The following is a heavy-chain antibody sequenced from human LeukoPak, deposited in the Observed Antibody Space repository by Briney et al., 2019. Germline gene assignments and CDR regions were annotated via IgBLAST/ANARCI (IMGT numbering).Heavy chain of an antibody. J-gene: IGHJ6*03. V-gene: IGHV3-21*01. CDR3: AKEHSNYYYYMDV. CDR1: GFTVSSNT. D-gene: IGHD4-11*01. CDR2: ISSSSSFI. Sequence: GGSLRLSCAASGFTVSSNTVNWVRQAPGKGLEWVSCISSSSSFIYYADSVKGRFTISRDNAENSLYLQMNSLRAEDTAVYYCAKEHSNYYYYMDVWGKGTTVTVSS.